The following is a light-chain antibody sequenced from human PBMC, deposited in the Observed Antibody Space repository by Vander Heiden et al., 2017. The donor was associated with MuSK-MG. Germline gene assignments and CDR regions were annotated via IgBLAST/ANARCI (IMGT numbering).Light chain of an antibody. CDR2: AVS. CDR1: QSMSSY. CDR3: QQSYSTPPT. J-gene: IGKJ1*01. Sequence: DIELTQSPSSLSASVGDRVTITCRASQSMSSYLNWYQQKPGKAPKRRIEAVSILHSGVPARFSGSGSGTDFTLTISSLQPEDVATYYCQQSYSTPPTFGQGTKVEIK. V-gene: IGKV1-39*01.